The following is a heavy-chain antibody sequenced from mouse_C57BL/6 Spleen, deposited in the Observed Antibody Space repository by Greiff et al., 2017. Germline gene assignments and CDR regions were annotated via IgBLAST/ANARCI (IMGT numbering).Heavy chain of an antibody. Sequence: VQLQESGAELVRPGASVTLSCKASGYTFTDYEMHWVKQTPVHGLEWIGAIDPETGGTAYNQKFKGKAILTADKSSSTAYMELRSLTSEDSAVYYCTRYAMDYWGQGTSVTVSS. CDR1: GYTFTDYE. CDR2: IDPETGGT. CDR3: TRYAMDY. J-gene: IGHJ4*01. V-gene: IGHV1-15*01.